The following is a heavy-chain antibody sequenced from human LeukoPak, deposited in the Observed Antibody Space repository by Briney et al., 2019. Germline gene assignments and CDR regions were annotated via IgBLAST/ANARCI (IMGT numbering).Heavy chain of an antibody. CDR1: GYTFTGYY. Sequence: ASVKVSCTASGYTFTGYYMHWVRQAPGQGLEWMGWINPNSGGTNYAQKFQGRVTMTRDTSISTAYMELSRLRSDDTAVYYCARVEVEWLSFDYWGQGTLVTVSS. CDR2: INPNSGGT. V-gene: IGHV1-2*02. CDR3: ARVEVEWLSFDY. J-gene: IGHJ4*02. D-gene: IGHD3-3*01.